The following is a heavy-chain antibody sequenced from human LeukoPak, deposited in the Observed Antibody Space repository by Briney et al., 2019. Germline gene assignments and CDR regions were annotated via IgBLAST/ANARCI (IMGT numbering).Heavy chain of an antibody. CDR2: IKEDGSEK. V-gene: IGHV3-7*01. Sequence: GGSLRLSCAVSGLTLSRYWMTWVSQAPGKGLEWVANIKEDGSEKYYVDSVKGRFTISRDNAKNTLYLQMNSLRAEDTAVYYCANMAVPALGQGTLVTVSS. CDR3: ANMAVPA. J-gene: IGHJ5*02. CDR1: GLTLSRYW. D-gene: IGHD2/OR15-2a*01.